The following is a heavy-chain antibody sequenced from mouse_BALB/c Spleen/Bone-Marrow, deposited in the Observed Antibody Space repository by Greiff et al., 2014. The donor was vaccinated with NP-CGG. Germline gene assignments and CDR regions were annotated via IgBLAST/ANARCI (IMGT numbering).Heavy chain of an antibody. CDR2: INPSSRYT. CDR1: GYTFTSYT. V-gene: IGHV1-4*02. CDR3: AREARTGAWFTY. Sequence: SGAELARPGASVKMSCKASGYTFTSYTIQWVKQRPGQGLEWIGYINPSSRYTDYNQKFKDKTTLTADKSSNTAYMQLTSLTSEDSAVYSCAREARTGAWFTYWGQGTLVTVSA. J-gene: IGHJ3*01. D-gene: IGHD4-1*01.